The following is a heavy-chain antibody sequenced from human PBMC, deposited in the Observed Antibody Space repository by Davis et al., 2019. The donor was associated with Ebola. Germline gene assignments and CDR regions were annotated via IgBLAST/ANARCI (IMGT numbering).Heavy chain of an antibody. CDR2: VWSDETNK. CDR3: ARETAPGDGWDYYGMDV. CDR1: CLHLSTIG. J-gene: IGHJ6*02. D-gene: IGHD5-24*01. Sequence: SLKISCPASCLHLSTIGLSCVPQAPDHVLGWGAVVWSDETNKYYAASVKGRFTISRDNSKNTLYLQMNSLRAEDTAGYYCARETAPGDGWDYYGMDVWGQGTTVTVAS. V-gene: IGHV3-33*01.